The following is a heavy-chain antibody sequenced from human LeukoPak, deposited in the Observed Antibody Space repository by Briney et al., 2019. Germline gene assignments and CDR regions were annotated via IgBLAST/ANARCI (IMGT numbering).Heavy chain of an antibody. Sequence: PSEILSLTCAVYGGSFSGYYWSWIRQPPGKGLEWIGEINHSGSTNYNPSLKSRVTISVDTSKNQFSLKLSSVTAADTAVYYWARKQNTAAGTRLNTWFDPWGRGTLVTVSS. CDR1: GGSFSGYY. CDR2: INHSGST. D-gene: IGHD6-13*01. J-gene: IGHJ5*02. CDR3: ARKQNTAAGTRLNTWFDP. V-gene: IGHV4-34*01.